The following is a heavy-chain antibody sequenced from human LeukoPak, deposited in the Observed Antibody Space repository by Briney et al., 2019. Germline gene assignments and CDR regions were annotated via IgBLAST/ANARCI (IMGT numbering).Heavy chain of an antibody. Sequence: PGGSLRLSCTASGFTFCAYAMMWVRQAPGKGPEWVSAIRGGGTSDFYAVSVKGRFRISRDNTKDTLFLQMNSLRAEDTAVYYCARDPNGDYIGAFDMWGPGTMVTVSS. V-gene: IGHV3-23*01. CDR2: IRGGGTSD. CDR1: GFTFCAYA. D-gene: IGHD4-17*01. J-gene: IGHJ3*02. CDR3: ARDPNGDYIGAFDM.